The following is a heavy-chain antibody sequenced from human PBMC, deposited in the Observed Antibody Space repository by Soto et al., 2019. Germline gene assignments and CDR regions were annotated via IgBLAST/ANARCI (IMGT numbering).Heavy chain of an antibody. D-gene: IGHD6-19*01. V-gene: IGHV4-39*01. Sequence: KLSETLSLTCTVSGGSISSSSYYWGWIRQPPGKGLEWIGSIYYSGSTYYNPSLKSRVTISVDTSKNQFSLKLSSVTAADTAVYYCARHESAAVAANWFDPWGQGTLVTVSS. CDR2: IYYSGST. CDR1: GGSISSSSYY. J-gene: IGHJ5*02. CDR3: ARHESAAVAANWFDP.